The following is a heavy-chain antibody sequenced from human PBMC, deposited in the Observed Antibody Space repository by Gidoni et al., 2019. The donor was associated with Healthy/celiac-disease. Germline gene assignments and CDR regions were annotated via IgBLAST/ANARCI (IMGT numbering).Heavy chain of an antibody. Sequence: QVQLVQSGAEVKKPGASVKVSCKASGYTFTSYGISWVRQAPGQGLEWMGGISAYNGNTNYAQKLQGRVTMTTDTSTSTAYMELRSLRSDDTAVYYCARGSEDIVVVPAAAYYYGMDVWDQGTTVTVSS. J-gene: IGHJ6*02. CDR2: ISAYNGNT. CDR3: ARGSEDIVVVPAAAYYYGMDV. D-gene: IGHD2-2*01. V-gene: IGHV1-18*04. CDR1: GYTFTSYG.